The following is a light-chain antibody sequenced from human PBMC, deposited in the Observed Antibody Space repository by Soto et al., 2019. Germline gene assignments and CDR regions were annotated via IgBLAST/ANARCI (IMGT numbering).Light chain of an antibody. CDR3: QQYDKQPVT. J-gene: IGKJ4*01. Sequence: DIQMTQSPSSLSASVGDRVTITCQASQDISNFLNWYHQTAGKAPRLLIYDVSSLQPGVASRFSGSGSGTDFRLTINSLQPEDIGTFYCQQYDKQPVTFGGGTKVEIK. CDR1: QDISNF. V-gene: IGKV1-33*01. CDR2: DVS.